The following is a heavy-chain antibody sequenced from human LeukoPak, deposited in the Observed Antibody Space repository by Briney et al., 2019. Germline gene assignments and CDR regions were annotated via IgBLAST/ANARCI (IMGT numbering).Heavy chain of an antibody. CDR2: ISSSSTI. CDR1: GFTFSSYS. J-gene: IGHJ6*02. CDR3: AREEQLERLYYYGMDV. D-gene: IGHD1-1*01. Sequence: GGSLRLSCAASGFTFSSYSMNWVRQAPGKGLEWVSYISSSSTIYYADSVQGRFTISRDNAKKSLYLQMNSLRAEDTAVYYCAREEQLERLYYYGMDVWGQGTTVTVSS. V-gene: IGHV3-48*01.